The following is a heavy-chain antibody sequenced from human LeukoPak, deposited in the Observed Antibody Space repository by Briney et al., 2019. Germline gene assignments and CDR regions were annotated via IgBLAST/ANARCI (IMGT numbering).Heavy chain of an antibody. Sequence: EPSETLSLTCTVSGGSISSYYWSWIRQPPGKGLEWIGYIYYSGTTNYNPPLKSRVTISVDTSKNQFSLKLSSVTAADTAVYYCARGVYIAAAQYGYWGQGTLVTVSS. CDR2: IYYSGTT. CDR3: ARGVYIAAAQYGY. CDR1: GGSISSYY. J-gene: IGHJ4*02. D-gene: IGHD6-13*01. V-gene: IGHV4-59*01.